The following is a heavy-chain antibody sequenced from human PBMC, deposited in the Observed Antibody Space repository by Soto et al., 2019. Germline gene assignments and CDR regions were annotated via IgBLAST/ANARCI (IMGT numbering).Heavy chain of an antibody. CDR2: IGTAGDT. J-gene: IGHJ4*02. V-gene: IGHV3-13*04. D-gene: IGHD3-9*01. Sequence: PGGSLRLSCAASGFTFSSYDMQWVRQATGKGLEWVSAIGTAGDTYYPGSVKGRFTISRENAKNSLYLQMNSLRAGDTAVYYCARAIDYDILTGYPAPPDYWGQGTLVTVSS. CDR1: GFTFSSYD. CDR3: ARAIDYDILTGYPAPPDY.